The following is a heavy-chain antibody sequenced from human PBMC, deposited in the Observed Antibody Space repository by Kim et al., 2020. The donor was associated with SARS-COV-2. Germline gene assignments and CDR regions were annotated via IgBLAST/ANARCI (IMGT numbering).Heavy chain of an antibody. Sequence: SETLSLTCAVYGGSLSGYYWSWIRQPPGKGLEWIGEINHSGSTKYNPSLKSRVTISVDTYKNQFSLKLSSVTAADTAAYYCARGVVVAAGRTYLEGWGKG. CDR1: GGSLSGYY. D-gene: IGHD2-2*01. J-gene: IGHJ6*03. V-gene: IGHV4-34*01. CDR3: ARGVVVAAGRTYLEG. CDR2: INHSGST.